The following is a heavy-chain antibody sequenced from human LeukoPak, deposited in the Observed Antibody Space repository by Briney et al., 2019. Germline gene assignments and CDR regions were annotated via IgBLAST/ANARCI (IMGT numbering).Heavy chain of an antibody. CDR3: AKEKEIDSGGYYFWFDP. J-gene: IGHJ5*02. CDR1: GFTFDDYA. D-gene: IGHD3-22*01. Sequence: GRSLRLSCAASGFTFDDYAMHWVRQAPGKGLEWVSGISWNSGSIGYADSVKGRFTISRDNAKNSLYLQMNSLRAEDTALYYCAKEKEIDSGGYYFWFDPWGQGTLVTVSS. CDR2: ISWNSGSI. V-gene: IGHV3-9*01.